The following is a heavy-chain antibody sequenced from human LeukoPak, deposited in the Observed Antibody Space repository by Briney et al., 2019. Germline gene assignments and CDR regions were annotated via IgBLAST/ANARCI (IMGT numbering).Heavy chain of an antibody. CDR1: GFTFSSYS. CDR3: ARALIVVVPAAFGAFDI. V-gene: IGHV3-21*01. J-gene: IGHJ3*02. CDR2: ISSSSSYI. D-gene: IGHD2-2*01. Sequence: GGSLRLSCAASGFTFSSYSMNWVRQAPGKGLEWVSSISSSSSYIYYADSVKGRFTISRDNAKNSLYLQMNSLRAEDTAVYYCARALIVVVPAAFGAFDIWGQGTMVTVSS.